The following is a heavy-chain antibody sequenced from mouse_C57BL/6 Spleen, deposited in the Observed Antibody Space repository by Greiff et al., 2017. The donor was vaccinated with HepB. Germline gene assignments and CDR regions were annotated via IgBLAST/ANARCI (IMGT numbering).Heavy chain of an antibody. D-gene: IGHD1-1*01. V-gene: IGHV1-9*01. CDR2: ILPGSGST. J-gene: IGHJ1*03. CDR3: ALYYYGSSPLDV. CDR1: GYTFTGYW. Sequence: VKLMESGAELMKPGASVKLSCKATGYTFTGYWIEWVKQRPGHGLEWIGEILPGSGSTNYNEKFKGKATFTADTSSNTAYMQLSSLTTEDSAIYYCALYYYGSSPLDVWGTGTTVTVSS.